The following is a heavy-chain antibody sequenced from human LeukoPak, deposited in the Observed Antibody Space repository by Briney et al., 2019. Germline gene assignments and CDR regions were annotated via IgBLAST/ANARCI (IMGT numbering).Heavy chain of an antibody. Sequence: SETLSLTCSVSAGSISSSSYYWGSIRQPPGNGLEGAGCIDYSGSTSYNPSLKSPVTISVDTSKNQVSLKVGSVTAAHTSVSSREYRPRGSSGDYRNACDIWAQRAMVPQSS. CDR2: IDYSGST. J-gene: IGHJ3*02. V-gene: IGHV4-39*01. D-gene: IGHD3-22*01. CDR3: EYRPRGSSGDYRNACDI. CDR1: AGSISSSSYY.